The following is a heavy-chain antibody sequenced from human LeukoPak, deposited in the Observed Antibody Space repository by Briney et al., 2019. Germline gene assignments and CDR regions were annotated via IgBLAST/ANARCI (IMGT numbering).Heavy chain of an antibody. CDR2: ISKDGKNK. CDR3: ARVGSGSYCN. V-gene: IGHV3-30*04. Sequence: GRSLRLSCAASGFTFSGYVMHWVRQAPGKGLEWVAAISKDGKNKYYGDSVKGRFTISRDNSQHTLFLQMNSLRVEDTAVYYCARVGSGSYCNWGQGTLVTVSS. D-gene: IGHD1-26*01. CDR1: GFTFSGYV. J-gene: IGHJ4*02.